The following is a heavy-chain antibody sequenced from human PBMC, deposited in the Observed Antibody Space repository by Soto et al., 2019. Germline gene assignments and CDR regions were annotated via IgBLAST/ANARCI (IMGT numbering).Heavy chain of an antibody. J-gene: IGHJ5*02. D-gene: IGHD3-3*01. CDR3: ARCNDFSAPQYYNWFDP. Sequence: ASVKVSCKASSYTFTDYGITWVRQAPGQGLEWMGWINPYNGDTNYAENFQGRVTMTTDTSTNTANMELRSLRSDDTAVYYCARCNDFSAPQYYNWFDPWGQGTLVTVSS. CDR2: INPYNGDT. V-gene: IGHV1-18*01. CDR1: SYTFTDYG.